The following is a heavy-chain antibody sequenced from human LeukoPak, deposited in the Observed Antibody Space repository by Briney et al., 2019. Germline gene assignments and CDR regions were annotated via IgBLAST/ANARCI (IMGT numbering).Heavy chain of an antibody. CDR3: AKVRQWLVGRVLPSFDY. D-gene: IGHD6-19*01. CDR1: GFTFSSSA. Sequence: HPGGSLRLSCAASGFTFSSSAMSWVRQAPGKGLEWVSTISGDGGHTYFADSVKGRFTISRDNSKNTLYLQMNSLRVEDTAVYYCAKVRQWLVGRVLPSFDYWGQGTLVTVSS. V-gene: IGHV3-23*01. CDR2: ISGDGGHT. J-gene: IGHJ4*02.